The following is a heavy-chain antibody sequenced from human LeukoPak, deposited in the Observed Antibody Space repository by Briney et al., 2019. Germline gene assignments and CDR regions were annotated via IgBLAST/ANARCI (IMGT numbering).Heavy chain of an antibody. CDR3: ARLGFWDTAMTYYYYYYMDV. CDR2: IYPGDSDT. D-gene: IGHD5-18*01. CDR1: GYSFTSYW. Sequence: GESLKISCKGSGYSFTSYWIGWVRQMPGKGLEWMGIIYPGDSDTRYSPSFQGQVTISADKSISTAYLQWSSLKASDTAMYYCARLGFWDTAMTYYYYYYMDVWGKGTTVTVSS. V-gene: IGHV5-51*01. J-gene: IGHJ6*03.